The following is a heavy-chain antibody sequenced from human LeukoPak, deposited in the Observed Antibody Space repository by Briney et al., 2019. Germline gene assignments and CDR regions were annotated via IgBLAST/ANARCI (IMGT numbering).Heavy chain of an antibody. CDR2: IYHSGST. V-gene: IGHV4-30-2*01. Sequence: SQTLSLTCTVSGGSISSGGYYWSWIRQPPGKSLEWIGYIYHSGSTYYNPSLKSRVTISVDRSKNQFSLKLSSVTAADTAVYYCARVIAAAGTGWFDPWGQGTLVTVSS. CDR1: GGSISSGGYY. D-gene: IGHD6-13*01. CDR3: ARVIAAAGTGWFDP. J-gene: IGHJ5*02.